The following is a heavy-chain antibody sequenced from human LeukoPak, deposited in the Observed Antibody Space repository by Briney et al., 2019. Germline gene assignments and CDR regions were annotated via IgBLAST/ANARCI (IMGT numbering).Heavy chain of an antibody. CDR2: ISGSGGST. V-gene: IGHV3-23*01. CDR1: GFTFSSYA. Sequence: GGSLRLSCAASGFTFSSYAMSWVRQAPGKGLEWVSAISGSGGSTYYADSVKGRFTISRDNSKNTLYLQMNSLRAEDTAVYYCAKGDYDYVWGSYRPNDAFDIWGQGTMVTVPS. J-gene: IGHJ3*02. CDR3: AKGDYDYVWGSYRPNDAFDI. D-gene: IGHD3-16*02.